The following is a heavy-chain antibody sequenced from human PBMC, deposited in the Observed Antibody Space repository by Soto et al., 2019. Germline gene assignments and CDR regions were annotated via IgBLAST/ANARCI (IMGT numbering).Heavy chain of an antibody. CDR1: GYTFSDYY. CDR2: INPNSGGT. D-gene: IGHD1-1*01. CDR3: ASEPATAKPEGVDF. Sequence: GASVKVSCKASGYTFSDYYIHWVRQAPGQGLEWMGWINPNSGGTKYAPKFQGGVTMTRDTSITTAYMELSRLRSGDTAVYYCASEPATAKPEGVDFWGQGTLVTVSS. V-gene: IGHV1-2*02. J-gene: IGHJ4*02.